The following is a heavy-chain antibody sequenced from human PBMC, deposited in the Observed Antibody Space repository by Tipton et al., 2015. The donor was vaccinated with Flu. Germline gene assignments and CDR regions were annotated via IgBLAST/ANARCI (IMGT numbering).Heavy chain of an antibody. V-gene: IGHV4-59*01. CDR3: ARSYSSSPQFDY. J-gene: IGHJ4*02. CDR1: GGSISSYY. D-gene: IGHD6-6*01. Sequence: GLVKPSETLSLTCTVSGGSISSYYWSWIRQPPGKGLEWIGYIYYSGSTNYNPSLKSRVTISVDTSKNQFSLKLSSVTAADTAVYYCARSYSSSPQFDYWGQGTLVTVSS. CDR2: IYYSGST.